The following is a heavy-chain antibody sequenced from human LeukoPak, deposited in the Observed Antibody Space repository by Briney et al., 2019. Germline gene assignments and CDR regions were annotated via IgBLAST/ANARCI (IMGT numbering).Heavy chain of an antibody. J-gene: IGHJ4*02. Sequence: PGGSLRLSCAGSGFTFSTYWMHWVRQAPGGGLVWVSGINTDGSTTSYADSVKGRLTISRDNAKNTVYLQMSSLRAEDTAVYYCAKESGYDVDLEYWGQGALVTVSS. CDR2: INTDGSTT. D-gene: IGHD5-12*01. CDR3: AKESGYDVDLEY. CDR1: GFTFSTYW. V-gene: IGHV3-74*01.